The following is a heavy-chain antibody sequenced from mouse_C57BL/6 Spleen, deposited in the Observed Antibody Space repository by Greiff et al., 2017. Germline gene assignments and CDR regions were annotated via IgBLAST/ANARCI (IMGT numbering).Heavy chain of an antibody. J-gene: IGHJ1*03. Sequence: VQLKQSGAELMKPGASVKLSCKATGYTFTGYWIEWVKQRPGHGLEWIGEILPGSGSTNYNEKFKGKATFTADTSSNTAYMQLSSLTTEDSAIYYCARASYYYGSSYAWYFDVWGTGTTVTVSS. CDR3: ARASYYYGSSYAWYFDV. CDR1: GYTFTGYW. CDR2: ILPGSGST. D-gene: IGHD1-1*01. V-gene: IGHV1-9*01.